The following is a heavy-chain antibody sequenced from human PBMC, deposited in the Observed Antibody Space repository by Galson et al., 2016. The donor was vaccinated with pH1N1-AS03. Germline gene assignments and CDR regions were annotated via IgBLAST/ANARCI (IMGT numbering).Heavy chain of an antibody. J-gene: IGHJ4*02. CDR3: AKSPGYCSAGSCSDQGYFDY. D-gene: IGHD2-15*01. V-gene: IGHV3-9*01. Sequence: SLRLSCAGSGFTFDAYAMHWVRQGPGKGLEWVSGIDRNSGTIGHTDSVKGRFTISRDNAKNSLYLEMNSLRAEDTALYYCAKSPGYCSAGSCSDQGYFDYWGQGTLVTVSS. CDR2: IDRNSGTI. CDR1: GFTFDAYA.